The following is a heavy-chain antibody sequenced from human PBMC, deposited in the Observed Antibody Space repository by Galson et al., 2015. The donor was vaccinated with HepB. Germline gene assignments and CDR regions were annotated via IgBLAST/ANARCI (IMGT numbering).Heavy chain of an antibody. Sequence: SLRLSCAASGFTFSDYYMSWIRQAPGKGLEWVSYISSSSSYTNYADSVKGRFTISRDNAKNSLYLQMNSLRAEDTAVYYCARALVTVAGLDAFDIWGQGTMVTVSS. V-gene: IGHV3-11*05. J-gene: IGHJ3*02. CDR3: ARALVTVAGLDAFDI. D-gene: IGHD6-19*01. CDR1: GFTFSDYY. CDR2: ISSSSSYT.